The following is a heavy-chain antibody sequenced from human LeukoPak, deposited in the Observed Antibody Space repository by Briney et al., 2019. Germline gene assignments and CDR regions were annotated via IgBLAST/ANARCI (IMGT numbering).Heavy chain of an antibody. Sequence: GASVKVSCKASGYTFTGYYMHWVRQAPGQGLEWMGWINPNSGGTNYAQKFQGRVTMTRDTSISTAYMELSRLRSDDTAVYYCARLPVDTAMVADDYWGQGTLVTVSS. D-gene: IGHD5-18*01. J-gene: IGHJ4*02. CDR3: ARLPVDTAMVADDY. CDR2: INPNSGGT. CDR1: GYTFTGYY. V-gene: IGHV1-2*02.